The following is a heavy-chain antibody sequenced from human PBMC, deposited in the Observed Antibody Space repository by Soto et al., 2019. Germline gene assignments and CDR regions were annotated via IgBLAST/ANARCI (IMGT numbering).Heavy chain of an antibody. Sequence: SGPTLVNPTETLTLTCTFSGFSLTSPGMCVSWIRQPPGKALEWLALIERDDDDKYYSTSLKTRLTISKDTRKNQVVLTMANMDPADTGTYYFERSIGGPRRFNGMDVWGHGTTVTVSS. CDR1: GFSLTSPGMC. CDR3: ERSIGGPRRFNGMDV. J-gene: IGHJ6*02. V-gene: IGHV2-70*13. CDR2: IERDDDDK. D-gene: IGHD1-26*01.